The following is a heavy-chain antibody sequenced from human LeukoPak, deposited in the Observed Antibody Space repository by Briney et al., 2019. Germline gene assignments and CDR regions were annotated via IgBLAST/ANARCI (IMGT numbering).Heavy chain of an antibody. CDR3: ARVDSGTYYMPFDY. D-gene: IGHD1-26*01. CDR1: GGSLIHYY. J-gene: IGHJ4*02. CDR2: IYHSGST. Sequence: SETLSLTCTVSGGSLIHYYWSWIRQPPGKGLEWIGYIYHSGSTNYNPPLKGRATISVDTSKNQISLRLSSVTAADTAVYYCARVDSGTYYMPFDYWGQGSLVTVSS. V-gene: IGHV4-59*01.